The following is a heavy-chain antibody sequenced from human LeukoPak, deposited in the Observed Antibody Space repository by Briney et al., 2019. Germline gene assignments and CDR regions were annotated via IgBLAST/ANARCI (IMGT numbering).Heavy chain of an antibody. V-gene: IGHV1-2*02. Sequence: GSVTVSCKASGYTLIGYYMHWVRQAPGQGLEWMGWINPNSGCTNYTQKFQSRVTMTRDTSISTAYMELNRLRSDDTAVYYCASDAAAGWVNYWGQGTLVTVSS. CDR2: INPNSGCT. J-gene: IGHJ4*02. CDR3: ASDAAAGWVNY. CDR1: GYTLIGYY. D-gene: IGHD6-13*01.